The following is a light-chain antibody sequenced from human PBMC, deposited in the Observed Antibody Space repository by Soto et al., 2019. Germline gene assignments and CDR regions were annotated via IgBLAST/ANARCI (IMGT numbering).Light chain of an antibody. Sequence: EIVLTQSPATLSLSPGVRATLSCGASETIRTNYLAWYQQRPGLEPRILIYDTFTRATGIPDRFSGSGYGTDFTLTISRLEPEDFAGYYCQQYVDSPTFGEGTKLHIK. CDR3: QQYVDSPT. V-gene: IGKV3D-20*01. J-gene: IGKJ2*01. CDR2: DTF. CDR1: ETIRTNY.